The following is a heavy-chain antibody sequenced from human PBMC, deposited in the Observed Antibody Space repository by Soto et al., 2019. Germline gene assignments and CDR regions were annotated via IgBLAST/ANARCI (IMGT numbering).Heavy chain of an antibody. D-gene: IGHD6-19*01. J-gene: IGHJ4*02. CDR1: GYTFTSYY. Sequence: GASVKVSCKASGYTFTSYYMHWVRQAPGQGLEWMGIISPYNGSTNYAQKLQGRVTMTTDTSTSTAYMELRSLRSDDTAVYYCARLSSGSYRAGFDYWGQGTLVTVSS. CDR2: ISPYNGST. CDR3: ARLSSGSYRAGFDY. V-gene: IGHV1-18*04.